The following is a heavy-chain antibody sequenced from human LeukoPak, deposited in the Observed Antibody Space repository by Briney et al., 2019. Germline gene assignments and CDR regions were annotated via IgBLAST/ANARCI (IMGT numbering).Heavy chain of an antibody. Sequence: PGGSLRLSCAASGFTFSTYAMSWVRRAPGKGLEWVSGISGSDGSTYYADSVKGRFTISRDNSKNTLYLQMNSLRAEDTAVYYCAKVWMRERYFDYWGQGTLVTVSS. V-gene: IGHV3-23*01. D-gene: IGHD3-3*01. CDR2: ISGSDGST. CDR3: AKVWMRERYFDY. CDR1: GFTFSTYA. J-gene: IGHJ4*02.